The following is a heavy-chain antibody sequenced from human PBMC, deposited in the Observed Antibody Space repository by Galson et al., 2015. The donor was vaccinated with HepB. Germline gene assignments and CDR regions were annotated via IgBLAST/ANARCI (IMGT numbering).Heavy chain of an antibody. V-gene: IGHV1-18*01. CDR1: GYRFISHG. J-gene: IGHJ4*02. D-gene: IGHD2/OR15-2a*01. CDR2: INPDNGET. Sequence: SVKVSCKASGYRFISHGISWVRQSPGQGLEWIGSINPDNGETNYGEKFQGRVALTTDVVTRTAYLEMWSLTSDDTAIYYCARVLVDWGQGTLVVVSS. CDR3: ARVLVD.